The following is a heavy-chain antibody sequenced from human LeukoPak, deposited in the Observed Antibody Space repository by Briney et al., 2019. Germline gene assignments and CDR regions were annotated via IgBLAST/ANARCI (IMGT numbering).Heavy chain of an antibody. CDR2: INPNSGGT. J-gene: IGHJ4*02. D-gene: IGHD5-18*01. Sequence: RASVKVSCKASGYTFTGYYMLWVRQAPGQGLEWMGWINPNSGGTNYAQKFQGRVTMTRDTSISTAYMELSSLRSEDTAVYYCAREDTAMAPLDYWGQGTLVTVSS. CDR3: AREDTAMAPLDY. CDR1: GYTFTGYY. V-gene: IGHV1-2*02.